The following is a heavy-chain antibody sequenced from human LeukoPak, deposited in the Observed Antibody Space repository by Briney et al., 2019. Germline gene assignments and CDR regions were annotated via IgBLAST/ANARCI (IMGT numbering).Heavy chain of an antibody. J-gene: IGHJ6*04. D-gene: IGHD2-2*01. CDR2: ISSSSSYI. V-gene: IGHV3-21*01. CDR1: GFTFSGYS. Sequence: GGSLRLSCAASGFTFSGYSMNWVRQAPGKGLEWVSSISSSSSYIYYADSVKGRFTISRDNAKNSLYLQMNSLRAEDTAVYYCARVVQHQLLVSYYYGMDVWGKGTTVTVSS. CDR3: ARVVQHQLLVSYYYGMDV.